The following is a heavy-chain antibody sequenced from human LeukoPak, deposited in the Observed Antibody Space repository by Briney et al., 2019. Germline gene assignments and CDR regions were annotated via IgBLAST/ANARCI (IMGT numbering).Heavy chain of an antibody. CDR3: ARSSGYSSGWYDSYFQH. CDR1: GGSISSSNW. D-gene: IGHD6-19*01. Sequence: SGTLSLTCAVSGGSISSSNWWSWVRQPPGKGLEWIGEIYHSGSTNYNPSLKSRVTISVDKSKNQFSLKLSSVTAADTAAYYCARSSGYSSGWYDSYFQHWGQGTLVTVSS. J-gene: IGHJ1*01. CDR2: IYHSGST. V-gene: IGHV4-4*02.